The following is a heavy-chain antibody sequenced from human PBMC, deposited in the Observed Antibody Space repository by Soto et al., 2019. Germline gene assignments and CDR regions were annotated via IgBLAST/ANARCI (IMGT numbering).Heavy chain of an antibody. CDR1: GFTFSGSA. V-gene: IGHV3-73*01. J-gene: IGHJ3*02. CDR2: IRSKANSYAT. D-gene: IGHD7-27*01. CDR3: TRQTNWGRAYDAFDI. Sequence: GGSLRLSCAASGFTFSGSAMHWVRQASGKGLEWVGRIRSKANSYATAYAASVKGRFTISRDDSKNTAYLQMNSLKTEDTAVYYCTRQTNWGRAYDAFDIWGQGTMVTVSS.